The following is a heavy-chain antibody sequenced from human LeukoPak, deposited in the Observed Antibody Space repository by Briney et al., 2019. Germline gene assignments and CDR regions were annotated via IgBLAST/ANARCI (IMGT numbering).Heavy chain of an antibody. CDR3: ASNRITVAKFDY. CDR2: IYHSGSA. V-gene: IGHV4-31*11. CDR1: GGAISSSGYF. J-gene: IGHJ4*02. Sequence: SETLSLTCVVSGGAISSSGYFWSWIRQHPGKGPEWIGYIYHSGSAYYNPSLKSRVIISVDTSKNQFSLKLSSVTAADTAVYYCASNRITVAKFDYWGQGTLVTVSS. D-gene: IGHD6-19*01.